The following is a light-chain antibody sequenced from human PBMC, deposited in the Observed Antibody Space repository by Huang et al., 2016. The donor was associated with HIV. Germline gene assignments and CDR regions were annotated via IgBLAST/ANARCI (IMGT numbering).Light chain of an antibody. Sequence: QLTQSPPSLSASVGDTIIISCRASQDIGTSLAWYQQKTGRAPKLLISGASTLQTGVPSRVSGDSAGTFFTLFITGLQPEDFATYYCQQLHTYPITFGQGTRLDIK. J-gene: IGKJ5*01. CDR1: QDIGTS. V-gene: IGKV1-13*02. CDR3: QQLHTYPIT. CDR2: GAS.